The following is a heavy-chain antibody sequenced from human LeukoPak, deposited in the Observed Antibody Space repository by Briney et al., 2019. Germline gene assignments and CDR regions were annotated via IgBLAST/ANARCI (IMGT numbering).Heavy chain of an antibody. CDR3: ARLKYYDSTGYSSGYYMDV. D-gene: IGHD3-22*01. CDR2: IYITGST. Sequence: SETLSLTCSVAGGSIINYYWSWIRQSAGTGLEWVGRIYITGSTTYNPSFQSRLSMSVDTSKNQFSLRLRSVSAADTAVYYCARLKYYDSTGYSSGYYMDVWGKGITVTVSS. J-gene: IGHJ6*03. V-gene: IGHV4-4*07. CDR1: GGSIINYY.